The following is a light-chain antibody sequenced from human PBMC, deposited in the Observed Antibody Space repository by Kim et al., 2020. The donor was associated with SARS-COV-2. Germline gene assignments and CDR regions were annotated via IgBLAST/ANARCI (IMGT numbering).Light chain of an antibody. Sequence: AYCGDRVPIPWQGNEDVRKYFNWYQQKQGEDTKVLIRDAAKLEAGVPSRFSRGGYGTEFSLTISSLQPEDMGTYYCEQYDAPPITFGQGTRLEIK. J-gene: IGKJ5*01. CDR1: EDVRKY. CDR3: EQYDAPPIT. V-gene: IGKV1-33*01. CDR2: DAA.